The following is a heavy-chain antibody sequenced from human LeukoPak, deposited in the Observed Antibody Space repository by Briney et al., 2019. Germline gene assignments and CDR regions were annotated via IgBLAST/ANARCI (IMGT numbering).Heavy chain of an antibody. D-gene: IGHD3-22*01. Sequence: AGGSLRLSCAASGFTFSSYGMHWVRQAPGKGLEWVAFIRYDGSNKYYADSVKGRFTISRDNSKNTLYLQMNSLRAEDTAVYYCAKGSGYYYDSSCYYLGYWGQGTLVTVSS. CDR1: GFTFSSYG. J-gene: IGHJ4*02. CDR2: IRYDGSNK. V-gene: IGHV3-30*02. CDR3: AKGSGYYYDSSCYYLGY.